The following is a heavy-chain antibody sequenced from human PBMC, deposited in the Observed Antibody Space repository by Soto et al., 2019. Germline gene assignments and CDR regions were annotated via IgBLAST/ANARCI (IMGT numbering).Heavy chain of an antibody. V-gene: IGHV1-2*02. J-gene: IGHJ4*02. CDR1: GYTFTGHY. CDR3: GRGRSGQIVVFY. D-gene: IGHD1-26*01. CDR2: IGPESGAT. Sequence: ASVKVSCKASGYTFTGHYIHWVRQAPEQGPEWMGEIGPESGATRYAQRFQGRVTMTRDMSITTVYMELNNLSPDDTAVYYCGRGRSGQIVVFYWDQGTPVTVSS.